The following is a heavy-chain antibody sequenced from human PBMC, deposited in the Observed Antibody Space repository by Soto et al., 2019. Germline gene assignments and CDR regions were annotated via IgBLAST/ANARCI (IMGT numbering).Heavy chain of an antibody. CDR1: GYSFTRYY. D-gene: IGHD3-22*01. Sequence: ASVRGSCKASGYSFTRYYIHWVRQAPGQGLEWMGIINPRGGSTTYAQKFQGRVTLTSDTSTSTAYMELSRLRSKYTVVYFCARDSIVTRYYFDYLEQGTPVTFSS. CDR3: ARDSIVTRYYFDY. CDR2: INPRGGST. J-gene: IGHJ4*02. V-gene: IGHV1-46*01.